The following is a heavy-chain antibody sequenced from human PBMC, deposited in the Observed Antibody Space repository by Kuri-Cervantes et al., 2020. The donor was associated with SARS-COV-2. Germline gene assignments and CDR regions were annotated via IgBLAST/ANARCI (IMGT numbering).Heavy chain of an antibody. V-gene: IGHV3-20*01. CDR3: ARGAHYYDSSSYPEWFDP. CDR1: GFTFDDYG. D-gene: IGHD3-22*01. J-gene: IGHJ5*02. Sequence: GESLKISCAASGFTFDDYGMSWVRQAPGKGLEWVSGINWSDTSTGYADSVKGRFTISRDNAKNSVYLQRNSLRAEDTALYHCARGAHYYDSSSYPEWFDPWGQGTLVTVSS. CDR2: INWSDTST.